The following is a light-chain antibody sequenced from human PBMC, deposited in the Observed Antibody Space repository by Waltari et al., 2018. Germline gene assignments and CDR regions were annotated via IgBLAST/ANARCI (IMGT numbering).Light chain of an antibody. J-gene: IGLJ1*01. V-gene: IGLV2-23*02. CDR1: SRDVGNYNL. Sequence: QSGLTQPASVSGSPGQSIPLSCTGTSRDVGNYNLFSWYQQYPGKAPKLMVYEVTKRTSGVSDRFSGSKSGNTASLTISGLQSEDEADYYCCSYAGLGIYVFGTGTKVTVL. CDR3: CSYAGLGIYV. CDR2: EVT.